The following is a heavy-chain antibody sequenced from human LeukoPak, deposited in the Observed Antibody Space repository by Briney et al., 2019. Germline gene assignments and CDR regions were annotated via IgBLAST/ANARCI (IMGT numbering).Heavy chain of an antibody. V-gene: IGHV4-39*01. D-gene: IGHD4-17*01. Sequence: PSETLSLTCTVSGGSISSSSYYWGWIRQPPGKGLEWIGSIYYSGSTYYNPSLKSRVTISVDTSKNQFSLKLSSVTAADTAVYYCARGIYGDYLDPWGQGTLVTVSS. CDR1: GGSISSSSYY. CDR2: IYYSGST. J-gene: IGHJ5*02. CDR3: ARGIYGDYLDP.